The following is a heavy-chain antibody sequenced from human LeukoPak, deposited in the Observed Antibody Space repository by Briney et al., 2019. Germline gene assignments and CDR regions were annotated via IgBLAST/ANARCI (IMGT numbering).Heavy chain of an antibody. J-gene: IGHJ3*02. CDR2: ISYDGSNK. V-gene: IGHV3-30-3*01. D-gene: IGHD3-3*01. Sequence: GRSLRLSCAASGFTFSSYAMHWVRQAPGKGLEWVAVISYDGSNKYYADSVKGRFTISRDSSKNTLYLQMNSLRAEDTAVYYCAREEYDFVAFDIWGQGTMVTVSS. CDR3: AREEYDFVAFDI. CDR1: GFTFSSYA.